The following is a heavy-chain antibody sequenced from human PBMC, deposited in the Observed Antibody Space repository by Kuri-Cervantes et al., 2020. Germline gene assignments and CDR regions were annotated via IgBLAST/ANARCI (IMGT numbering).Heavy chain of an antibody. J-gene: IGHJ4*02. CDR1: GFTFSSYW. D-gene: IGHD2-15*01. V-gene: IGHV3-7*01. CDR2: IKQDGSEK. Sequence: GGSLRLSCAASGFTFSSYWMSWVRQAPGKGLEWVANIKQDGSEKYYVDSVKGRFTISRDNSKNTLYLQMNSLRAEDTAVYYCARDYCSGGRCYYFDHWGQGTLVTVSS. CDR3: ARDYCSGGRCYYFDH.